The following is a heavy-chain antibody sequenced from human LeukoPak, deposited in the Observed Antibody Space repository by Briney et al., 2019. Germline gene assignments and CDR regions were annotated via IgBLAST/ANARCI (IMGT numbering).Heavy chain of an antibody. D-gene: IGHD4-17*01. CDR1: GGSINSGGYY. CDR2: IYYSGST. CDR3: ARVPTTVTTHFDY. V-gene: IGHV4-31*03. J-gene: IGHJ4*02. Sequence: SETLSLTCTVSGGSINSGGYYWSWIRRHPGEGLEWIGYIYYSGSTYYNPSLKSRVTISVDTSKNQFSLKLSSVTAADTAVYYCARVPTTVTTHFDYWGQGTLVTVSS.